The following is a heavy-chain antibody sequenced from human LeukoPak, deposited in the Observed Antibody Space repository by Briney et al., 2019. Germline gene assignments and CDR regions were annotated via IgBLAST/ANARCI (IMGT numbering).Heavy chain of an antibody. Sequence: GGSLRLSCAASGFTFSSYEMNWVRQAPGKGLEWVSYISSSGSTIYYADSAKGRFTISRDNAKNSLYLQMNSLRAEDTAVYYCARERYTAMPYYFDYWGQGTLVTVSS. CDR1: GFTFSSYE. V-gene: IGHV3-48*03. J-gene: IGHJ4*02. CDR3: ARERYTAMPYYFDY. CDR2: ISSSGSTI. D-gene: IGHD5-18*01.